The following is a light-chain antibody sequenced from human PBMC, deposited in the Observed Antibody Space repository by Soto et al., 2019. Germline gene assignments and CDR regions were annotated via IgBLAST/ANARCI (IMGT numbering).Light chain of an antibody. J-gene: IGLJ1*01. CDR1: SSDVGGYNY. CDR3: SSYTSSSTPYV. V-gene: IGLV2-14*01. CDR2: EVS. Sequence: QSALTQPASVSGSPGQSITISCTGTSSDVGGYNYVSWYQQHPGKAPKLMISEVSNRPSGVSNRFSGSKSGNTASLTISGLQAEDDADYYCSSYTSSSTPYVFGTGTKLTVL.